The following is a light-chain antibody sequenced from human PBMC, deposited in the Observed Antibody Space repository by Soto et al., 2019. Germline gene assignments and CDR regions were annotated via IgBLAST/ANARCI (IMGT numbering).Light chain of an antibody. CDR1: QSISTS. Sequence: DIQMTQSPSSLSASVGDRVTITCRASQSISTSLCWFQQKPGRAPKLLICDASTLQSGVPSRFSGSGFGTDFTLTISSLQPEDFAAYYCLQTYTVPRTFGQGTNLDIK. CDR3: LQTYTVPRT. CDR2: DAS. J-gene: IGKJ2*01. V-gene: IGKV1-39*01.